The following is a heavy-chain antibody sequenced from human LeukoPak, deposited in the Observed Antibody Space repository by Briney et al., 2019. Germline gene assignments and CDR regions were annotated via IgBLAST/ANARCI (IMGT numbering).Heavy chain of an antibody. D-gene: IGHD6-13*01. V-gene: IGHV3-23*01. CDR1: GFTFSSYA. CDR3: AKVGSSSQASPLY. J-gene: IGHJ4*02. CDR2: ISGSGGST. Sequence: GGSLRLSCAASGFTFSSYAMSWVRQAPGKGLEWVSAISGSGGSTYYADSVKGRFTISRDNSKNALYLQMNSLRAEDTAVYYCAKVGSSSQASPLYWGQGTLVTVSS.